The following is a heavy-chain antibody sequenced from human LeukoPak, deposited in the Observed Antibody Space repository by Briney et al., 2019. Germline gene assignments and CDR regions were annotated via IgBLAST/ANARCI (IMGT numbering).Heavy chain of an antibody. V-gene: IGHV3-23*01. J-gene: IGHJ5*02. CDR1: GFTSSSYA. Sequence: GGSLRLSCAASGFTSSSYAMSWVRQAPGKGLEWVSAISGSGGSTYYADSVKGRFTISRDNSKNTLYLQMNSLRAEDTAVYYCAEDLRGSGNWFDPWGQGTLVTVSS. CDR2: ISGSGGST. CDR3: AEDLRGSGNWFDP. D-gene: IGHD3-10*01.